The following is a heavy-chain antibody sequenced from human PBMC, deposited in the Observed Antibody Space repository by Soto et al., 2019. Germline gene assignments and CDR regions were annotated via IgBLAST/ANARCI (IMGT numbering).Heavy chain of an antibody. V-gene: IGHV1-2*02. CDR3: ARRPMWQQQLVRDYGMDV. CDR2: VNPNNSET. CDR1: GYPFSGYY. D-gene: IGHD6-13*01. Sequence: ASVKVSCKASGYPFSGYYLHWVRQAPGQGPEWMGWVNPNNSETHYVQKFQGRVIMTGDTSITTGYMELTRLRSDDTAVYYCARRPMWQQQLVRDYGMDVWGQGTTVTVS. J-gene: IGHJ6*02.